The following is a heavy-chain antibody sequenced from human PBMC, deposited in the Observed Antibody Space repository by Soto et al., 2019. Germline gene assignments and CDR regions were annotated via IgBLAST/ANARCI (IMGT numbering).Heavy chain of an antibody. CDR2: ISGSGGGT. CDR1: GFTFSSYA. J-gene: IGHJ6*03. V-gene: IGHV3-23*01. Sequence: EVQLLESGGGLVQPGGSLRLSCAASGFTFSSYAMGWVRQAPGKGLEWVSAISGSGGGTDYADSVKGRFTISRDNSKNTLYLQMNRLRAEDTAVYYCAKAGYCSSATCAPRYYYMDVWGKGTTVTVSS. CDR3: AKAGYCSSATCAPRYYYMDV. D-gene: IGHD2-2*01.